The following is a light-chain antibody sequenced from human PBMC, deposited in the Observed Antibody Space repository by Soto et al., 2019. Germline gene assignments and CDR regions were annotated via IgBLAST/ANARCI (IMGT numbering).Light chain of an antibody. V-gene: IGKV1-5*03. CDR3: QQRSNWPPT. Sequence: DIQMTQSPSILSASVGDRVTITCRASQSISSWLAWYQQKPGKAPKLLIYKASGLESGVPSRFSGSGSGTDFTLTISSLEPEDFAVYYCQQRSNWPPTFGQGTKVDIK. J-gene: IGKJ1*01. CDR1: QSISSW. CDR2: KAS.